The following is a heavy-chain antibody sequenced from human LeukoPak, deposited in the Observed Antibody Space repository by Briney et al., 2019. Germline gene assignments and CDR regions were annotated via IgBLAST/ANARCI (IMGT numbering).Heavy chain of an antibody. CDR3: VRDYFYYMDV. J-gene: IGHJ6*03. D-gene: IGHD4-17*01. CDR1: GFTFSSFS. Sequence: PGGSLRLSCAASGFTFSSFSMHWVRQAPGTGLECVAYINNSGNIIYYADSVKGRFAISRDNAKNSVYLQMNSLRDGDTAVYYCVRDYFYYMDVWGKGTTVTVSS. CDR2: INNSGNII. V-gene: IGHV3-48*02.